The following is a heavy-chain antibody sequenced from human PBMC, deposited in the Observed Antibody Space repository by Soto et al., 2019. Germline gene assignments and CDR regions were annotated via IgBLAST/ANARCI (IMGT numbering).Heavy chain of an antibody. D-gene: IGHD6-6*01. Sequence: SDTLSLTCTVYGGSIGSSTYYLSLIRQPPGKGLEWIGSVYHTGTTYYNPSLKSPVTISVDTSKNQFSLKLTSVTAADTAVYYCARPHYSSSSHFDYWGQGTLVTVSS. CDR1: GGSIGSSTYY. J-gene: IGHJ4*02. CDR3: ARPHYSSSSHFDY. CDR2: VYHTGTT. V-gene: IGHV4-39*01.